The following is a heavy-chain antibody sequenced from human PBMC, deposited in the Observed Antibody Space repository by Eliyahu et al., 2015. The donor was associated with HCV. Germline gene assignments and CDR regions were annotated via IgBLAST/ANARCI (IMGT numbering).Heavy chain of an antibody. V-gene: IGHV3-30*18. CDR2: TSYDGTYK. D-gene: IGHD3-10*01. Sequence: QVQLVESGGGVVQPGGSLRLSCAVSGLXFXSXGMHWVRQAPGKGLEWVAITSYDGTYKYYADSVKGRFTISRDNSKNTLYLQMNSLRTEDTAVYYCTKARGWFGDFYYYGMDVWGQGTTVTVSS. J-gene: IGHJ6*02. CDR3: TKARGWFGDFYYYGMDV. CDR1: GLXFXSXG.